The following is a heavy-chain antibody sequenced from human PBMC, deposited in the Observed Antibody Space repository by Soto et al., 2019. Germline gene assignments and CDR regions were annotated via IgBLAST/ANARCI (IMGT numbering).Heavy chain of an antibody. Sequence: QEKGLEWVSSISSSSSYIYYADSVKGRFTISRDNAKNSLYLQMNSLRAEDTAVYYCSIFGGKQKMGDAVPVWARRFYRTAVPVSAFQ. CDR2: ISSSSSYI. V-gene: IGHV3-21*01. CDR3: SIFGGKQKMGDAVPVWARRFYRTAVPVSAFQ. D-gene: IGHD2-15*01. J-gene: IGHJ1*01.